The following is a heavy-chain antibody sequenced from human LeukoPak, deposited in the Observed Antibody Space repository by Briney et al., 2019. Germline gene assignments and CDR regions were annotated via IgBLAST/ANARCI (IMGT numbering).Heavy chain of an antibody. CDR3: AKEAISFIAPWD. J-gene: IGHJ4*02. CDR2: ISGRGGDT. Sequence: GGSLRLSCAASGFTFSNYAMRWARQAPGKGLEWVSAISGRGGDTYYADSVKGRFTISRDNSKNTLYLQMNSLRAEDTAVYYCAKEAISFIAPWDWGQGTLVTVSS. D-gene: IGHD6-13*01. V-gene: IGHV3-23*01. CDR1: GFTFSNYA.